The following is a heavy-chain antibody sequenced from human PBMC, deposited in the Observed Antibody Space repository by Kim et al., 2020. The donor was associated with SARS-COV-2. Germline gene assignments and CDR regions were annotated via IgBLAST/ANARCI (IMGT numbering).Heavy chain of an antibody. CDR3: ARGRGSVVVPAAPRGTDA. Sequence: SETLSLTCAVYGGSFSGYYWSWIRQPPGKGLEWIGEINHSGSTNYNPSLKSRVTISVDTSKNQFSLKLSSVTAADTAGYYCARGRGSVVVPAAPRGTDA. D-gene: IGHD2-2*01. V-gene: IGHV4-34*01. CDR2: INHSGST. J-gene: IGHJ3*01. CDR1: GGSFSGYY.